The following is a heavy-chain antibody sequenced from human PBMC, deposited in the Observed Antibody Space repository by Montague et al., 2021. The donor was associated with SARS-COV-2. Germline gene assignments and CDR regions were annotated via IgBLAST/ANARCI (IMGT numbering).Heavy chain of an antibody. V-gene: IGHV3-33*01. D-gene: IGHD3-9*01. J-gene: IGHJ6*03. CDR3: ARTGILTGNYYYYYYMDV. CDR1: GFTFSSYG. Sequence: SLRLSCAASGFTFSSYGMHWVRQTPGKGLEWVAVVWYDGSNKYYXDSVKGRFTISRDNSKNTLYLQMNSLRAEDTAVYYCARTGILTGNYYYYYYMDVWGKGTTVTVSS. CDR2: VWYDGSNK.